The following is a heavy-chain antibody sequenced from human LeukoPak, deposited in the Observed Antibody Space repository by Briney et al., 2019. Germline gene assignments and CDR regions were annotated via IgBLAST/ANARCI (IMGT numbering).Heavy chain of an antibody. J-gene: IGHJ4*02. Sequence: PGGSLRLSCAASGFTFSSYSMNWVRQAPGKGLEWVSSISSSSRYIYYADSVKGRFTISRDNAKNSLYLQMNSLRAEDTAVYYCAKDGSSYYYIYYWGQGTLVTVSS. D-gene: IGHD3-22*01. V-gene: IGHV3-21*01. CDR3: AKDGSSYYYIYY. CDR1: GFTFSSYS. CDR2: ISSSSRYI.